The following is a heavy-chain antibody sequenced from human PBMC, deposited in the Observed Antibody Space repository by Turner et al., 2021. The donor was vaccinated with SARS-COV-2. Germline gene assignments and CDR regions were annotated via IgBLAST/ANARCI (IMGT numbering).Heavy chain of an antibody. CDR1: GRTFSSYS. V-gene: IGHV3-21*01. D-gene: IGHD3-22*01. J-gene: IGHJ3*02. CDR2: IRSRSSYI. Sequence: VQLVESGGGLVQPGGSLSLSCSASGRTFSSYSMHWVRQGPGKGLEWVSSIRSRSSYIYYSDSVKGRFTISRDNAKNSLYLQMNSLRAEDTAVYYCARDVPTYYYDSSGYYTDAFDIWGQGTMVTVSS. CDR3: ARDVPTYYYDSSGYYTDAFDI.